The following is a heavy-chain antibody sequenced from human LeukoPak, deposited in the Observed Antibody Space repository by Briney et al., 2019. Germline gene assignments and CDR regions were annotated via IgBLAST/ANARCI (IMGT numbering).Heavy chain of an antibody. CDR3: AETYYDFWSPNAFDI. V-gene: IGHV3-23*01. J-gene: IGHJ3*02. D-gene: IGHD3-3*01. CDR1: GFTFSSYA. Sequence: GGSLRLSCAASGFTFSSYAMSCVPQAPGKGLEWVSAISGSGGITYYADSVKSRFTISRDNSKNTLYLQMNSLRAEDTPVYYCAETYYDFWSPNAFDIWGQGTMVTVSS. CDR2: ISGSGGIT.